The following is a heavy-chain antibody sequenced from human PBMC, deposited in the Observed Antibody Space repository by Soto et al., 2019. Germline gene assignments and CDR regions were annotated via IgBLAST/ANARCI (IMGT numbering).Heavy chain of an antibody. CDR2: INAGNSNT. V-gene: IGHV1-3*01. CDR1: GYTFTSYA. D-gene: IGHD5-18*01. CDR3: ARGGGYSYGSFDF. J-gene: IGHJ4*02. Sequence: QVQLVQSGAEVKKPGASVKVSCKASGYTFTSYAMHWVRQAPGQRLEWMGWINAGNSNTKYSQKFQGRVTITRDTSAGTAYMELSSLRSEDTAVYYCARGGGYSYGSFDFWGQGPLVTVSS.